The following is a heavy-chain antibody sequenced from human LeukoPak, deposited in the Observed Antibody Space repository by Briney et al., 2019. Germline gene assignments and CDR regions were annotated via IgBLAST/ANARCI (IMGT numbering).Heavy chain of an antibody. CDR1: GFTFSSYS. J-gene: IGHJ5*02. CDR2: ISSSSSYI. V-gene: IGHV3-21*01. CDR3: ARDRKDIVVVVAAPNWFDP. Sequence: GGSLRLSCAASGFTFSSYSMNWVRQAPRKGLEWVSSISSSSSYIYYADSVKGRFTISRDNAKNSLYLQMNSLRAEDTAVYYCARDRKDIVVVVAAPNWFDPWGQGTLVTVSS. D-gene: IGHD2-15*01.